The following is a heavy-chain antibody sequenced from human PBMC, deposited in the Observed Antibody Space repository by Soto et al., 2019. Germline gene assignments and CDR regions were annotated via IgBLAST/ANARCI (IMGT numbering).Heavy chain of an antibody. CDR1: GGSFSGYY. D-gene: IGHD3-10*01. Sequence: SETLSLTCAVYGGSFSGYYWSWIRQPPGKGLEWIGEINHSGSTNYNPSLKSRVTISVDTSKNQFSLKLSSVTAADTAVYYCARSVTMVRGNWFDPWGQGPLVTLSS. CDR2: INHSGST. V-gene: IGHV4-34*01. J-gene: IGHJ5*02. CDR3: ARSVTMVRGNWFDP.